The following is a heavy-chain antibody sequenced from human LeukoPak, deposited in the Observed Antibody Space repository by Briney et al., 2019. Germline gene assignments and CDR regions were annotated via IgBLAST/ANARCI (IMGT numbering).Heavy chain of an antibody. CDR3: ARDYSRLHDRAVAGALDY. CDR1: GFTFSTYS. D-gene: IGHD6-19*01. V-gene: IGHV3-21*01. Sequence: GGSLRLSCAASGFTFSTYSMNWLRLAPGKGLEWVSSISPDSNYKYYVDSVKGRFTISRDNAKSSLYLQMNSLRAEDTAVYYCARDYSRLHDRAVAGALDYWGQGTLVTVSS. CDR2: ISPDSNYK. J-gene: IGHJ4*02.